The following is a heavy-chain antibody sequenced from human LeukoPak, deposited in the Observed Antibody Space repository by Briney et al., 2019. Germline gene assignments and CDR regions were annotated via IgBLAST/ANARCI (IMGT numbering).Heavy chain of an antibody. D-gene: IGHD3-3*01. J-gene: IGHJ2*01. V-gene: IGHV1-8*03. CDR3: ARGKPETYYDFWSGYSTWYFDL. CDR1: GYTFTSYD. CDR2: MNPNSGNT. Sequence: ASVKVSCKASGYTFTSYDINWVRQATGQGLEWMGWMNPNSGNTGYAQKFQGGVTITRNTSISTAYMELSSLRSEDTAVYYCARGKPETYYDFWSGYSTWYFDLWGRGTLVTVSS.